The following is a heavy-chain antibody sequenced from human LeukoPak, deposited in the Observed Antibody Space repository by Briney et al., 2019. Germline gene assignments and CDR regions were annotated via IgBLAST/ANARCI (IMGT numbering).Heavy chain of an antibody. D-gene: IGHD1-26*01. Sequence: ASVKVSCKASGGTFSSYAISWVRQAPGQGLEWMGWINPNSGGTNYAQKFQGRVTMTRDTSISTAYMELSRLRSDDTAVCYCARGGSYTRWGQGTLVTVSS. J-gene: IGHJ4*02. CDR1: GGTFSSYA. CDR3: ARGGSYTR. CDR2: INPNSGGT. V-gene: IGHV1-2*02.